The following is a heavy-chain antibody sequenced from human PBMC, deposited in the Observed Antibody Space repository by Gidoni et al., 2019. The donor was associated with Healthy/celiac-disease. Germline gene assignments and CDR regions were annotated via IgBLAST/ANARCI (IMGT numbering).Heavy chain of an antibody. D-gene: IGHD2-2*02. CDR2: ISWNSGSI. Sequence: EVQLVESGGSLVQPGRSLRLSCAASGFTFDDYAMHWFRQAPGKGLEWVSGISWNSGSIGYADSVKGRFTIYRDNTKNSLYLQMNSLRAEDTALYYCAKDLCSSTSCYIKGWYYYYYGMDVWGQGTTVTVSS. J-gene: IGHJ6*02. CDR3: AKDLCSSTSCYIKGWYYYYYGMDV. V-gene: IGHV3-9*01. CDR1: GFTFDDYA.